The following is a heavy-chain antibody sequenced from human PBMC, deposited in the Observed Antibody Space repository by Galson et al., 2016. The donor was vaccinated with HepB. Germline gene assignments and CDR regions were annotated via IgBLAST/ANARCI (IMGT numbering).Heavy chain of an antibody. Sequence: SLRLSCATSGFSFNNIAMSWVRQAPGKGLEWVSALIATSGRTYYADSVKDRFTISRDISKNQFFLKVRSVTAADTAVYSCARVRGSLSAHNWFDPWGQGTLVTVSS. CDR2: LIATSGRT. J-gene: IGHJ5*02. CDR1: GFSFNNIA. D-gene: IGHD3-16*01. V-gene: IGHV3-23*01. CDR3: ARVRGSLSAHNWFDP.